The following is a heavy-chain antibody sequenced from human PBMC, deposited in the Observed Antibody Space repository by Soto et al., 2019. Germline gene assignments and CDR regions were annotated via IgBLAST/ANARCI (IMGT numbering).Heavy chain of an antibody. CDR1: GFTFRDTW. CDR3: TTGAYSFGSGSQLG. V-gene: IGHV3-15*01. CDR2: ISPKTGGATT. Sequence: VLLVESGGGLVQPGGSLRLSCAASGFTFRDTWMAWVRQGPGKGLEWVGRISPKTGGATTDYAATVKDRFTISRDDPENTVYLQMHSLIIEDTAIYYCTTGAYSFGSGSQLGWGQGTRVTVSS. J-gene: IGHJ4*02. D-gene: IGHD3-10*01.